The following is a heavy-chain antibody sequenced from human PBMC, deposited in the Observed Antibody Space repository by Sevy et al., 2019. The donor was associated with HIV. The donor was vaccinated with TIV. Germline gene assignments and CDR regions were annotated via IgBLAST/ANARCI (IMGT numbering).Heavy chain of an antibody. V-gene: IGHV3-23*01. Sequence: GGSLRLSCAASGFTFSSYAMSWVRQAPGKGLEWVSAISGSGGSTYYADSVKGRFTISRDNSKNTLYLQMKSLRAEDTAVYYCAKVAAAGTLRWGVDYWGQGTLVTVSS. J-gene: IGHJ4*02. CDR3: AKVAAAGTLRWGVDY. CDR2: ISGSGGST. D-gene: IGHD6-13*01. CDR1: GFTFSSYA.